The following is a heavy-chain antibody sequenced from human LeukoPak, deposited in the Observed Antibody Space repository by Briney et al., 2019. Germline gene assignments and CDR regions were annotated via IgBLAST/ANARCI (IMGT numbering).Heavy chain of an antibody. J-gene: IGHJ4*02. CDR2: INPNSGGT. V-gene: IGHV1-2*02. CDR3: AREHGSGWYYFDY. D-gene: IGHD6-19*01. CDR1: GYTFTGYF. Sequence: ASVKVSCKPSGYTFTGYFIHWVRQAPGQGLEWMGWINPNSGGTNYAQKFQGRVTMTRDTSISTAYMELSRLRSDDTAVYYCAREHGSGWYYFDYWGQGTLVTVSS.